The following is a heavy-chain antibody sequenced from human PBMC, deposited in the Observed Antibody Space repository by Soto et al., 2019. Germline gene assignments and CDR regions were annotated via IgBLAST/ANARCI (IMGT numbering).Heavy chain of an antibody. D-gene: IGHD2-21*02. V-gene: IGHV3-74*01. CDR2: INNDGSSK. CDR1: GFTFSSYC. J-gene: IGHJ4*02. CDR3: LRDWTQYCGGDCYYDY. Sequence: GGSLRLSCAASGFTFSSYCMHWVRQAPGKGLLWVSRINNDGSSKSYADSVKGRFTISRDDAKNTRYLQMNSLRAEDTAVYYCLRDWTQYCGGDCYYDYWGQGHLVTVS.